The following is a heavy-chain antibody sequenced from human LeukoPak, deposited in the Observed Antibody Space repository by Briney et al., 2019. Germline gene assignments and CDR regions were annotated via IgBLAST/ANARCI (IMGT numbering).Heavy chain of an antibody. Sequence: SQTLSLTCAISGDSVSSNSAGWNWIRQSPSRGLEWLGRTYYRSKWYSDYAVSVKSRITINPDTSKNQFSPQLNSVTPEDTAVYYCTRDSGNWGAYYYYYGMGVWGQGTTVTVSS. D-gene: IGHD7-27*01. V-gene: IGHV6-1*01. J-gene: IGHJ6*02. CDR2: TYYRSKWYS. CDR3: TRDSGNWGAYYYYYGMGV. CDR1: GDSVSSNSAG.